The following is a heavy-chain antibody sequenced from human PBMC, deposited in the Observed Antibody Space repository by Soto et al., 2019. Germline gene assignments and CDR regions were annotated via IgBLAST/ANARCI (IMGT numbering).Heavy chain of an antibody. CDR3: TTDFKGDTPADY. Sequence: GGSLRLSCAASGFTFSNAWMSWVRQASGKGLEWVGRIKSKTDGETTDYAAPVKGRFTISRDDSINTLHLHMSSLQTEDTALYSCTTDFKGDTPADYWGQGTLVTVSS. CDR1: GFTFSNAW. V-gene: IGHV3-15*01. CDR2: IKSKTDGETT. D-gene: IGHD3-16*01. J-gene: IGHJ4*02.